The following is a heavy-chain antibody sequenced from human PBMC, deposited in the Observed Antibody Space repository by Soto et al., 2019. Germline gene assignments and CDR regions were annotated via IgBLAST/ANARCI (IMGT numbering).Heavy chain of an antibody. CDR2: TYYRSKWCY. CDR3: ARGEQYSGRIFDY. D-gene: IGHD1-26*01. CDR1: VESVCITRAD. J-gene: IGHJ4*01. Sequence: SQTLALNLALPVESVCITRADWRWVRQSPSRGLEWLGRTYYRSKWCYEYAVSVRCRITINPDTSKNQYSLQLNSVTPEDTAVYFCARGEQYSGRIFDYWGQGTLVTVSS. V-gene: IGHV6-1*01.